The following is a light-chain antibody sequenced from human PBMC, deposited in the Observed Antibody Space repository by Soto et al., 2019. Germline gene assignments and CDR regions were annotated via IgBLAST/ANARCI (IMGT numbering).Light chain of an antibody. CDR2: GAS. Sequence: IVMTQSPATLSVSPGDRVTLSCRASQSVSSDLAWYQQRPGQAPRLLIYGASTRATGIPARFSGTGSGTEFTLTISSLQSEDFAIYYCQQYNNWPPYTFRQGTKLESK. J-gene: IGKJ2*01. CDR1: QSVSSD. CDR3: QQYNNWPPYT. V-gene: IGKV3-15*01.